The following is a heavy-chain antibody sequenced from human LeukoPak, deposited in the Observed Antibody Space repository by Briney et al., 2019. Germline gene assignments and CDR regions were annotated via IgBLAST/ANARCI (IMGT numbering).Heavy chain of an antibody. CDR3: AKRSRLDYDFWSGYYTDYYGMDV. D-gene: IGHD3-3*01. J-gene: IGHJ6*02. Sequence: GGSLRLSCAASGFTFSSYAMSWVRQAPGKGLEWVSAISGSGGSTYYADSVKGRFTISRDNSKNTLYLQMNSLRAEDTAVYYCAKRSRLDYDFWSGYYTDYYGMDVWGQGTTVTVSS. CDR1: GFTFSSYA. V-gene: IGHV3-23*01. CDR2: ISGSGGST.